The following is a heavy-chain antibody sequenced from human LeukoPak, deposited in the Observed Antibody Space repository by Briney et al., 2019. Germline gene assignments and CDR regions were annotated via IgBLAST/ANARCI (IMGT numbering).Heavy chain of an antibody. CDR3: ARGGDSSSWYDWFDP. D-gene: IGHD6-13*01. V-gene: IGHV4-38-2*01. Sequence: SETLSLTCAVSGFSISSDYYWGWIRQPPGKGLEWIGSIYHSGSTFYTSSLKSRVSISIDTSKNQFSLQLSSMTAADTAVYYCARGGDSSSWYDWFDPWGQGTLVTVSS. CDR1: GFSISSDYY. J-gene: IGHJ5*02. CDR2: IYHSGST.